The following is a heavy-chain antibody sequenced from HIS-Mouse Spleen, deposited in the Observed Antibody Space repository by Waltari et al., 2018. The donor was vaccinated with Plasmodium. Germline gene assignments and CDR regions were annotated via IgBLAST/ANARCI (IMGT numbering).Heavy chain of an antibody. D-gene: IGHD2-21*02. CDR3: ARTIAVVVTANSTGWFDP. J-gene: IGHJ5*02. Sequence: QGQLVQSGAEVKKPGASVKVSCKAAGYTFTGYYMPWVRPAPGPGLEWMGWINPNSGGTNYAQKFQGRVTMTRDTSISTAYMELSRLRSDDTAVYYCARTIAVVVTANSTGWFDPWGQGTLVTVSS. CDR2: INPNSGGT. V-gene: IGHV1-2*02. CDR1: GYTFTGYY.